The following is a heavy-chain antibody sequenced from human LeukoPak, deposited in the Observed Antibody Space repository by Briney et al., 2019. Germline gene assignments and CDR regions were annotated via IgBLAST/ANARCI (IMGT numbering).Heavy chain of an antibody. Sequence: TGGSLRLSCAASGFTFSSYGMHWVRQAPGKGLEWVAVISYDGSNKYYADSVKGRFTISRDNSKNTLYLQMNSLRAEDTAVYYCAKIIIAAAGALALDYWGQGTLVTVSS. CDR3: AKIIIAAAGALALDY. J-gene: IGHJ4*02. V-gene: IGHV3-30*18. CDR1: GFTFSSYG. CDR2: ISYDGSNK. D-gene: IGHD6-13*01.